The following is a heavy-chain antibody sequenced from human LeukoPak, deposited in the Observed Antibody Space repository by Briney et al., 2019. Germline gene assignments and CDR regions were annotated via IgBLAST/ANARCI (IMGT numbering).Heavy chain of an antibody. J-gene: IGHJ4*02. CDR2: ISWNSGNI. Sequence: GRSLRLSCAASGFTFDDHAMHWVRQPPGKGLEWVSGISWNSGNIGYVDSVKGRFTISRDNAKNSLYLQMNSLRAEDTAVYYCARDSNTAGHFDYWGQGTLVTVSS. V-gene: IGHV3-9*01. CDR1: GFTFDDHA. D-gene: IGHD5-18*01. CDR3: ARDSNTAGHFDY.